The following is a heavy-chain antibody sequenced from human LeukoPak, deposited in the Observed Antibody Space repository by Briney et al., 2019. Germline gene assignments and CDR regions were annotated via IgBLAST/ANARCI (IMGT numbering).Heavy chain of an antibody. CDR3: ARDLYHGSGGYYFDY. J-gene: IGHJ4*02. V-gene: IGHV3-66*01. Sequence: GGSLRLSCAASGLTVSSNYMSWVRQAPGKGLEWVSVIYSGGRTFYADSVKGRFIISRDNSKNTLFLQMNSLRAEDTAVYYCARDLYHGSGGYYFDYWGQGTLVTVSS. CDR2: IYSGGRT. CDR1: GLTVSSNY. D-gene: IGHD3-10*01.